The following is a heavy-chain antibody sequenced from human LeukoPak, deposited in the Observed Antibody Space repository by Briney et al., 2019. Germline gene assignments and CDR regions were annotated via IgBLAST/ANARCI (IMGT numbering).Heavy chain of an antibody. V-gene: IGHV3-33*01. Sequence: GGSLRLSCAPSGFTFRTNGMHWVRQAPGKGLEWVAVIWYDGSNKYYADSVKGRFTISRDNSKNTLYLQMNSLRAEDTAVYYCARESHTGMDQDPPAFDIWGQGTMVTVSS. CDR1: GFTFRTNG. D-gene: IGHD5-18*01. J-gene: IGHJ3*02. CDR2: IWYDGSNK. CDR3: ARESHTGMDQDPPAFDI.